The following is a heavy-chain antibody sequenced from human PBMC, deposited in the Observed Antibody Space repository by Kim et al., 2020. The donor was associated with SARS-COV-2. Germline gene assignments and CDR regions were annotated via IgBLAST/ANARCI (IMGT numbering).Heavy chain of an antibody. D-gene: IGHD1-26*01. CDR2: ISYDGSNK. CDR3: ARPSGGSYGSTFDY. V-gene: IGHV3-30*04. CDR1: GFTFSSYA. J-gene: IGHJ4*02. Sequence: GGSLRLSCAASGFTFSSYAMHWVRQAPGKGLEWVAVISYDGSNKYYADSVKGRFTISRDNYKNTLYLQMNSLRAEDTAVYYCARPSGGSYGSTFDYWGQGTLVTVSS.